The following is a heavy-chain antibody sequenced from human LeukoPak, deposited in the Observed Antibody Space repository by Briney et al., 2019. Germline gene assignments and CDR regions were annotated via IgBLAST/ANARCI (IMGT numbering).Heavy chain of an antibody. CDR1: GGSISGDDYY. V-gene: IGHV4-31*03. D-gene: IGHD5-18*01. CDR3: AKGGYRYGYFAFDI. Sequence: SETLSLTCSVSGGSISGDDYYWTWIRQRPGEGLEWIGYMYYRGGNFYHPSLKRRVAISVDTSKNQFSLKMASMTAADTATYYCAKGGYRYGYFAFDIWGQGTMVIVSS. J-gene: IGHJ3*02. CDR2: MYYRGGN.